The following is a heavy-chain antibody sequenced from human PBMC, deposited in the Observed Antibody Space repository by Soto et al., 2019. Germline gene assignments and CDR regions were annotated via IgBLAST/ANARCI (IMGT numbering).Heavy chain of an antibody. V-gene: IGHV4-59*08. D-gene: IGHD5-18*01. CDR3: ARHIRSSFGPYYFD. J-gene: IGHJ4*01. CDR1: GGSISSDY. CDR2: IHYSGST. Sequence: PSETLSLTCTVSGGSISSDYWSWIRQPPGKGLEWIGYIHYSGSTNYKPSLKSRVTISLGTSKNQFSLKLSSMIAADTAVYYCARHIRSSFGPYYFD.